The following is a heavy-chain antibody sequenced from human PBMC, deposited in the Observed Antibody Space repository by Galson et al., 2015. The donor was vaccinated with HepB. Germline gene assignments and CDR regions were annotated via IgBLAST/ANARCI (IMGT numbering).Heavy chain of an antibody. CDR2: IRGSGSRT. V-gene: IGHV3-23*01. D-gene: IGHD3-3*01. J-gene: IGHJ5*02. CDR3: ARVVYYGFWDGFGP. CDR1: GFTFSNYA. Sequence: SLRLSCAASGFTFSNYAMSWVRQAPGKGLEWVSSIRGSGSRTYYADSVKGRFTISRDNSKNTLYLQMNSLRAADTAVYYCARVVYYGFWDGFGPWGQGTLVTVSS.